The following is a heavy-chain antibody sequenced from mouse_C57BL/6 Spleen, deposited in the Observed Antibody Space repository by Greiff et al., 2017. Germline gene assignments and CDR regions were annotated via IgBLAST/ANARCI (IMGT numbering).Heavy chain of an antibody. Sequence: EVNVVESGGGLVKPGGSLKLSCAASGFTFSDYGMHWVRQAPEKGLEWVAYISSGSSTIYYADTVKGRFTISRDNAKNTLFLQMTSLRSEDTAMYYCARPAGPYAMDYGGQGTSVTVSS. D-gene: IGHD1-2*01. V-gene: IGHV5-17*01. CDR2: ISSGSSTI. CDR1: GFTFSDYG. CDR3: ARPAGPYAMDY. J-gene: IGHJ4*01.